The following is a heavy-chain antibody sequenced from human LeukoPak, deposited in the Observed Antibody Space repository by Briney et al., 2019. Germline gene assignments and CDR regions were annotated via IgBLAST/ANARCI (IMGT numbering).Heavy chain of an antibody. D-gene: IGHD3-22*01. Sequence: GESLKISCKGSGNSFTSYWIGWVRQMPGKGLEWMGIIYPGDSDTRYSPSFQGQVTISADKSIYTAYLQWSSLEASDTAMYYCARTRNYYDSSGKFDYWGQGTLVTVSS. CDR1: GNSFTSYW. CDR2: IYPGDSDT. V-gene: IGHV5-51*01. CDR3: ARTRNYYDSSGKFDY. J-gene: IGHJ4*02.